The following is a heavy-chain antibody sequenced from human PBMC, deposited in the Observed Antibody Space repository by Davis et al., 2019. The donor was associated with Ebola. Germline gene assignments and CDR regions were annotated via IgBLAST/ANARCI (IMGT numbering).Heavy chain of an antibody. Sequence: GESLKISCAASGFTFSSYEMNWVRQAPGKGLEWVSYISSSGSTTYYADSVKGRFTISRDNSKNTLYLQMNSLRAEDTAVYYCAKEDYDILTGKYYYYGMDVWGQGTTVTVSS. CDR2: ISSSGSTT. CDR1: GFTFSSYE. J-gene: IGHJ6*02. V-gene: IGHV3-48*03. D-gene: IGHD3-9*01. CDR3: AKEDYDILTGKYYYYGMDV.